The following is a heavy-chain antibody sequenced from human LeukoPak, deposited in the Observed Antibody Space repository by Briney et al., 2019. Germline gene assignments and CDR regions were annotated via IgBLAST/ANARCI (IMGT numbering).Heavy chain of an antibody. CDR1: ELTFSNYE. CDR3: ARGRYDFWSGPRAYYFDY. CDR2: ISSSSSTI. J-gene: IGHJ4*02. D-gene: IGHD3-3*01. Sequence: QTGGSLRLSCAASELTFSNYEMHWVRQAPGKGLDWVSYISSSSSTIYYADSVKGRFTISRDNAKNSLYLQMNSLRAEDTAIYYSARGRYDFWSGPRAYYFDYWGQGTLVTVSS. V-gene: IGHV3-48*03.